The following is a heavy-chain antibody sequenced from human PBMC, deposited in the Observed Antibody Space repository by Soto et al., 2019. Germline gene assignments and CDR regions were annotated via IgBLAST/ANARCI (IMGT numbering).Heavy chain of an antibody. Sequence: QVQLQESGPGLVKPSETLSLTCTVSGDSVSSVGFHWAWLRRPPGKCLEWIGNIYNGGSTYYRPSLERRMRMSLDATMKHYSLRLTSVTAADTAVYFCARAPVGLDTISYFDYWGQGKLVTVSS. J-gene: IGHJ4*02. CDR3: ARAPVGLDTISYFDY. CDR1: GDSVSSVGFH. V-gene: IGHV4-30-4*01. D-gene: IGHD3-3*01. CDR2: IYNGGST.